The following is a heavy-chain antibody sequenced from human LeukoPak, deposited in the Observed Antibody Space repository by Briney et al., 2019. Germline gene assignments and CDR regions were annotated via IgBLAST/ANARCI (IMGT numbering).Heavy chain of an antibody. CDR2: INDSGDNT. J-gene: IGHJ4*02. Sequence: PGGSLRLSCAASGWTFSSYAMTWVRPAPGKGLEWVSTINDSGDNTYSADSVKGRFTISRNNSKTTLYLQMNNLRAEDTAVYNCAKGTYNSTPFDYWGQGTLVTVSS. D-gene: IGHD2/OR15-2a*01. V-gene: IGHV3-23*01. CDR1: GWTFSSYA. CDR3: AKGTYNSTPFDY.